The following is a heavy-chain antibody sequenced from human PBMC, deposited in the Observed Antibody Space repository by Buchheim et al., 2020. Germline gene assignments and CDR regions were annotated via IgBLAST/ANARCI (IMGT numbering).Heavy chain of an antibody. CDR1: GGSISSGGYY. Sequence: VQLQESGPGLVKPSQTLSLTCTVSGGSISSGGYYWNWIRHHPGKGLEWIGYIYNGVTTHYNPSLRSRLIISVDKSENQFSLKLSSVTAADTAVYYCARAGYYDSRGYLVDFDYWGQGTL. D-gene: IGHD3-22*01. V-gene: IGHV4-31*03. J-gene: IGHJ4*02. CDR3: ARAGYYDSRGYLVDFDY. CDR2: IYNGVTT.